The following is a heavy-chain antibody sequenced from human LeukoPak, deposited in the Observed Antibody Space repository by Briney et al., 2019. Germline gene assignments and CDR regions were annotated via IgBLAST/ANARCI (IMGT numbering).Heavy chain of an antibody. CDR3: AGGLGTQVVARPGSIDY. J-gene: IGHJ4*02. Sequence: SETLSLTCTVSGGSISSYYWSWIRQPPGKGLEWIGYIYTSGSTNYNPSLKSRVTISVDTSRNQFSLKLSSVTAADTAVYYCAGGLGTQVVARPGSIDYWGQGTLVTVSS. V-gene: IGHV4-4*09. D-gene: IGHD6-6*01. CDR2: IYTSGST. CDR1: GGSISSYY.